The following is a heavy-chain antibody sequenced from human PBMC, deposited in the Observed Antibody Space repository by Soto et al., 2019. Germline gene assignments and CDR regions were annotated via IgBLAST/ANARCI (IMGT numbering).Heavy chain of an antibody. V-gene: IGHV1-24*01. CDR2: FDPEDDEP. Sequence: QVQLVQSGAEVKKPGASGKVSCKVSGNTLTDLFVHWVRQAPGKGLDWMGGFDPEDDEPIYAQKFQGRVTMAEDTPNATAYPGPASLTSGHTVISYLATRFGLTALTLDAFEIWGPGKVVTVSS. J-gene: IGHJ3*02. CDR1: GNTLTDLF. CDR3: ATRFGLTALTLDAFEI. D-gene: IGHD3-10*01.